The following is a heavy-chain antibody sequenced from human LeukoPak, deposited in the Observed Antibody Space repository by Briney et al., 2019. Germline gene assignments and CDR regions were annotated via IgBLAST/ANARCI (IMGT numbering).Heavy chain of an antibody. CDR1: GGSIISYY. V-gene: IGHV4-4*07. J-gene: IGHJ4*02. CDR2: IYTSGST. Sequence: SETLSLTCTVSGGSIISYYWSWIRQPAGKGLGGIGRIYTSGSTNYNPSLKSRVTMSVDTSKNQFSLKLSSVTAADTAVYYCARDREGRYSYGNFFDYWGQGTLVTVSS. D-gene: IGHD5-18*01. CDR3: ARDREGRYSYGNFFDY.